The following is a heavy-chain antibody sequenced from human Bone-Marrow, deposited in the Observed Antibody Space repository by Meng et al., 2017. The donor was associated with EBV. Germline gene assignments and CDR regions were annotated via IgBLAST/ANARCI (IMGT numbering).Heavy chain of an antibody. Sequence: QLDLHESGPGLVKPSETLSLTCTVSGGSISSSSYYWGWIRQPPGKGLKWIGSIYYSGSTYYNPSLKSRVTISVDTSKNQFSLKLSSVTAADTAVYYCAREQVGATRPFDYWGQGTLVTVSS. CDR3: AREQVGATRPFDY. D-gene: IGHD1-26*01. V-gene: IGHV4-39*07. CDR2: IYYSGST. J-gene: IGHJ4*02. CDR1: GGSISSSSYY.